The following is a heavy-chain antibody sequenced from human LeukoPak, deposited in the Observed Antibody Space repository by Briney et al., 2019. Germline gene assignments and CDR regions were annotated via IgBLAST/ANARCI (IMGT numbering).Heavy chain of an antibody. Sequence: GGSLRLSCAASGFTFSSSAMHWVRQASGKGLEWVGRIRSKANSYATAYAASVKGRFTISRDDSKNTAYLQMNSLKTEDTAVYYCTRSGDSTPFDYWGQGTLVTVSS. CDR3: TRSGDSTPFDY. CDR2: IRSKANSYAT. CDR1: GFTFSSSA. J-gene: IGHJ4*02. V-gene: IGHV3-73*01. D-gene: IGHD1-14*01.